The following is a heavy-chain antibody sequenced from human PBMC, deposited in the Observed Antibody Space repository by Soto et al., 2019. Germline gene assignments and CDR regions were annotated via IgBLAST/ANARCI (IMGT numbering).Heavy chain of an antibody. CDR3: ARGKRDHGVPTDYYGLDV. CDR2: IYSGGRT. D-gene: IGHD2-2*01. CDR1: GFTVINDY. Sequence: WGSLRLSCAASGFTVINDYINFFCHSPFKWLEWVSVIYSGGRTYYADSVKGRFTISRDNSKNTLYLQMNSLRAEDTAVYYCARGKRDHGVPTDYYGLDVWGQGTTVTVSS. V-gene: IGHV3-53*01. J-gene: IGHJ6*02.